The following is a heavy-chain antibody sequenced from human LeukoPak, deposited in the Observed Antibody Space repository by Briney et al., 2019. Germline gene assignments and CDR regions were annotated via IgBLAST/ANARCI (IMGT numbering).Heavy chain of an antibody. CDR3: ARGGSVAGPFDFDY. D-gene: IGHD6-19*01. CDR1: GGSISSYY. Sequence: SETLSLTCTVSGGSISSYYWSWSRQPAGKGLDWIGRIYTSGSTNYNPSLKSRVTMSVDTSKNQFSLKLSSVTAADTAVYYCARGGSVAGPFDFDYWGQGTLVTVSS. J-gene: IGHJ4*02. CDR2: IYTSGST. V-gene: IGHV4-4*07.